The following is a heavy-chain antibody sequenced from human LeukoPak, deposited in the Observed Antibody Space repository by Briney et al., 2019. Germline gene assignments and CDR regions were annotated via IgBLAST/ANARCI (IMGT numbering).Heavy chain of an antibody. CDR1: GGTFSSYA. Sequence: GASVTVSCKASGGTFSSYAISWVRQAPGQGLEWMGGIIPIFGTANYAQKFQGRVTITADESTSTAYMELSSLRSEDTAVYYCARSVWFGEFLNWFDPWGQGTLVTVSS. CDR3: ARSVWFGEFLNWFDP. J-gene: IGHJ5*02. CDR2: IIPIFGTA. V-gene: IGHV1-69*13. D-gene: IGHD3-10*01.